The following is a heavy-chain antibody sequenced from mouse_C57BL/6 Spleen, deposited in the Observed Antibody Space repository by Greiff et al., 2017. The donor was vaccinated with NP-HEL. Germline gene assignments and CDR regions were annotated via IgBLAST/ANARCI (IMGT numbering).Heavy chain of an antibody. CDR1: GYTFTSYW. J-gene: IGHJ2*01. CDR3: ARRGTGKGYFDY. D-gene: IGHD4-1*01. Sequence: QVQLQQPGAELVKPGASVKMSCKASGYTFTSYWITWVKQRPGQGLEWIGDIYPGSGSTNYNEKFKSKATLTVDTSSSTAYMQLSSLTSEDSAVYYCARRGTGKGYFDYWGQGTTLTVSS. CDR2: IYPGSGST. V-gene: IGHV1-55*01.